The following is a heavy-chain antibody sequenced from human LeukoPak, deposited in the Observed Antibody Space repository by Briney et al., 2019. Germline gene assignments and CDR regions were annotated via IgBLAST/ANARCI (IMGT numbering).Heavy chain of an antibody. Sequence: GGSLTPSCPASGFTFSSYAMTWVRPAPGKGLEWVSAISGSGGNTYNADSVKGRFTISRDNSKNSLYLQMNSLRAEDTAVYYCAKDRSPSANYCLGFFDYWGQGTLVTVSS. CDR3: AKDRSPSANYCLGFFDY. V-gene: IGHV3-23*01. CDR1: GFTFSSYA. D-gene: IGHD1-26*01. J-gene: IGHJ4*02. CDR2: ISGSGGNT.